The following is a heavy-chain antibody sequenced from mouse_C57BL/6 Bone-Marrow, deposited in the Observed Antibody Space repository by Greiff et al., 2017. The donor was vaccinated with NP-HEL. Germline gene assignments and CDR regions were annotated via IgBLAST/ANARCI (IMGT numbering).Heavy chain of an antibody. D-gene: IGHD1-1*01. J-gene: IGHJ3*01. V-gene: IGHV14-4*01. Sequence: EVQLQQSGAELVRPGASVKLSCTASGFNIKDDYMHWVKQRPEQGLEWIGWIDPENGDTEYASKFQGKATITADTSYNTSYLQLSSLTSEDTAVYYFTTGGYYGFAWFAYWGGGTLVTVSA. CDR2: IDPENGDT. CDR1: GFNIKDDY. CDR3: TTGGYYGFAWFAY.